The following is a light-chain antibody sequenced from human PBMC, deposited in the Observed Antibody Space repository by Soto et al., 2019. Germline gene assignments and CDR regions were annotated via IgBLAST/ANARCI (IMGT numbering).Light chain of an antibody. CDR1: QSVSSY. Sequence: ENVFTQSPATPSLSPGEKATLSCRASQSVSSYLAWYQQKPGQAPRLLIYDASNRATGIPARFSGSGSGTDFTLTISSLEPEDFAVYYCQQRSNPITFGQGTRLEIK. V-gene: IGKV3-11*01. CDR3: QQRSNPIT. CDR2: DAS. J-gene: IGKJ5*01.